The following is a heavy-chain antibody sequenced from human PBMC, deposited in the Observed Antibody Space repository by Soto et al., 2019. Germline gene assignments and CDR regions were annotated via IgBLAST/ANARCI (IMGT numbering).Heavy chain of an antibody. Sequence: WGSLRLSCGVFGGTFSGYGRRWVRQAPGKGLEWVAVIWYDGSNKYYADSVKGRFTISRDNSKNTLYLQMNSLRAEDTAVYYCAREGGSYCSSTRCYRDYYYYMDVWGKGTMVTVSS. CDR1: GGTFSGYG. D-gene: IGHD2-2*01. J-gene: IGHJ6*03. V-gene: IGHV3-33*08. CDR3: AREGGSYCSSTRCYRDYYYYMDV. CDR2: IWYDGSNK.